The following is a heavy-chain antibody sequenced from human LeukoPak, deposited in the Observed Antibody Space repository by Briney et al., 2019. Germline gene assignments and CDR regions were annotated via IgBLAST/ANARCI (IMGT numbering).Heavy chain of an antibody. V-gene: IGHV1-69*01. CDR1: GGTFSSYA. CDR2: IIPIFGTA. D-gene: IGHD2-15*01. J-gene: IGHJ3*02. CDR3: ARGPFIGAFDI. Sequence: GASVKVSCKASGGTFSSYAISWVRQPPGQGLEWMGGIIPIFGTANYAQKFQGRVTITADESTSTAYMELSSLRSEDTAVYYCARGPFIGAFDIWGQGTIVTVSS.